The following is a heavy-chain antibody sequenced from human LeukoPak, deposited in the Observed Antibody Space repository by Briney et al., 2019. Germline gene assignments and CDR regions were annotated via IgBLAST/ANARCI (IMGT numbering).Heavy chain of an antibody. CDR1: GGSISSYY. D-gene: IGHD6-19*01. Sequence: SETLSLTCTVSGGSISSYYGSWIRQPAGKGLEWIGRIYTSGSTNYNPSLKSRVTMSVDTSKNQFSLKLSSVTAADTAVYYCARNAHRRGSGWLLWGQGTLFTVSS. CDR3: ARNAHRRGSGWLL. J-gene: IGHJ4*02. CDR2: IYTSGST. V-gene: IGHV4-4*07.